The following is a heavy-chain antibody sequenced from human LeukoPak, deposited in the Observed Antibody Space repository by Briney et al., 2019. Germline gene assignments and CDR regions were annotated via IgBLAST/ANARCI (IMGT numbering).Heavy chain of an antibody. CDR2: IIPIFGTA. V-gene: IGHV1-69*05. J-gene: IGHJ4*02. Sequence: GASVKVSCKASGGTFSSYAISWVRQAPGQGLEWMGGIIPIFGTANYAQKLQGRVTMTTDTSTSTAYMGLRSLRSDDTAVYYCARVRSRFQGAGSSSWGHFDYWGQGTLVTVSS. D-gene: IGHD6-13*01. CDR3: ARVRSRFQGAGSSSWGHFDY. CDR1: GGTFSSYA.